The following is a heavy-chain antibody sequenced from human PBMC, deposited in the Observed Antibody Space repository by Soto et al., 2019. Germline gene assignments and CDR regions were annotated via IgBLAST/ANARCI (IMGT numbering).Heavy chain of an antibody. CDR2: SYSTGGT. D-gene: IGHD3-9*01. J-gene: IGHJ4*02. Sequence: GGSLRLSCAASGFTLGKYTMGWVRQAPGKGLEWVAESYSTGGTEYADSVKGRFTISRDNSKNTLFLQMNSLGVEDTALYYCARDREPDGIWTFDSWGQGTLVTAPQ. CDR1: GFTLGKYT. V-gene: IGHV3-53*01. CDR3: ARDREPDGIWTFDS.